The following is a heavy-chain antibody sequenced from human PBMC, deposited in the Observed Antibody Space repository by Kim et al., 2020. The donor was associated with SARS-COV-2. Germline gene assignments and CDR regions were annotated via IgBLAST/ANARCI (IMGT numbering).Heavy chain of an antibody. CDR3: TTDPSGVVIIAGYYGMDV. J-gene: IGHJ6*02. CDR1: GFTFSNAW. D-gene: IGHD3-3*01. CDR2: IKSKTDGGTT. Sequence: GGSLRLSCAASGFTFSNAWMSWVRQAPGKGLEWVGRIKSKTDGGTTDYAAPVKGRFTISRDDSKNTLYLQMNSLKTEDTAVYYCTTDPSGVVIIAGYYGMDVWGQGTTVTVSS. V-gene: IGHV3-15*01.